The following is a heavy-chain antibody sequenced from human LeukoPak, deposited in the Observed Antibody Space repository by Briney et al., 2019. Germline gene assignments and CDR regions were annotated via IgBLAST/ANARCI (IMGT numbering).Heavy chain of an antibody. CDR2: IYYSGST. V-gene: IGHV4-30-4*08. CDR3: ASMPYDFWSGYGYYYMDV. J-gene: IGHJ6*03. Sequence: TLSLTCTVSGGSISSGDYYWSWIRQPPGKGLEWIGYIYYSGSTYYNPSLKSRVTISVDTSKNQFSLKLSSVTAADTAVYYCASMPYDFWSGYGYYYMDVWGKGTTVTVSS. CDR1: GGSISSGDYY. D-gene: IGHD3-3*01.